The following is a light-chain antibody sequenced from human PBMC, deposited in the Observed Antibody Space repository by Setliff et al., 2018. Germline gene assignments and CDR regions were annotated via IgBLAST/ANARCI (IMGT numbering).Light chain of an antibody. V-gene: IGLV2-14*03. CDR2: DVR. CDR1: SSDVGGYDY. CDR3: FSYASSGSYV. J-gene: IGLJ1*01. Sequence: QSVLTQAASVSGSPGQSVTISCTGSSSDVGGYDYVSWYQHHPGRAPKFIIYDVRYRPSGASNRFSGSKSGNTASLTISGLQAEDEADYYCFSYASSGSYVFGTGTRSPS.